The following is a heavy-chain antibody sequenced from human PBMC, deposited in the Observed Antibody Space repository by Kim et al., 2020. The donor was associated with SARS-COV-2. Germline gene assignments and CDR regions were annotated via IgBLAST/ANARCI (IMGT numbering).Heavy chain of an antibody. J-gene: IGHJ6*02. CDR3: AKDVSSSRWGGFYYGLDV. Sequence: GGSLRLSCAASGFTFSNYAMSWVRQAPGKGLEWVSSISDSGGNTYYADSVKGRFTMSRDNSKNTLNLQLNSLRVEDTAIYYCAKDVSSSRWGGFYYGLDVWGQGTTVIVSS. CDR2: ISDSGGNT. CDR1: GFTFSNYA. V-gene: IGHV3-23*01. D-gene: IGHD6-13*01.